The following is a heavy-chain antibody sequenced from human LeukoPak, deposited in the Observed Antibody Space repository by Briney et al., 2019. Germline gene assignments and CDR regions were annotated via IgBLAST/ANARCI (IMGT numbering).Heavy chain of an antibody. CDR2: ISYDGSNK. D-gene: IGHD6-25*01. J-gene: IGHJ4*02. CDR3: ARDRHIAAAGYYFDY. CDR1: GFTFSSYA. Sequence: QSGGSLRLSCAASGFTFSSYAMHWVRQAPGKGLEGVAVISYDGSNKYYADSVKGRFTISRDNSKNTLYLQMNSLRAEDTAVYYCARDRHIAAAGYYFDYWGQGTLVTVSS. V-gene: IGHV3-30-3*01.